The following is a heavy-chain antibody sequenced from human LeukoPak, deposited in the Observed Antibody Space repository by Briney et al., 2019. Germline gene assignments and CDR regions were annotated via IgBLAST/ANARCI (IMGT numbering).Heavy chain of an antibody. CDR3: AHRPKYSSGETLDI. Sequence: FGPTLVKPTQTLTLTCTFSGFSLTTSGVGVGWIRQPPGKALEWLALIYWDDDKRYSPSLKSRLTITKDTSKNQVVLTLTNMDPVDTATYYCAHRPKYSSGETLDIWDQGTMVTVSS. CDR2: IYWDDDK. CDR1: GFSLTTSGVG. V-gene: IGHV2-5*02. J-gene: IGHJ3*02. D-gene: IGHD6-25*01.